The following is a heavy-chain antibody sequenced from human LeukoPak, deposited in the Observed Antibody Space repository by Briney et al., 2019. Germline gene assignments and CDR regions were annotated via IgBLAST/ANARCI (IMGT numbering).Heavy chain of an antibody. CDR2: ISGSGGST. J-gene: IGHJ4*02. CDR1: GFTFSSYA. CDR3: AKIVVRGVRTDY. Sequence: GGSLRLSCAASGFTFSSYAMSWVRQAPGKGLEWVSAISGSGGSTYYADSVKGRFTISRDNSKSTLYLQMNSLRAEDTAVYYCAKIVVRGVRTDYWGQGTLVTVSS. D-gene: IGHD3-10*01. V-gene: IGHV3-23*01.